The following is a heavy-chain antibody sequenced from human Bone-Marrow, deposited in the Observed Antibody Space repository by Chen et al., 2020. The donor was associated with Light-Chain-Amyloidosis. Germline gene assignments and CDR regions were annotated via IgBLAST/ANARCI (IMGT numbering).Heavy chain of an antibody. Sequence: EVQLVESGGGLVQPGGSLRLSCAASGFTFNDYWMHWVRQVPGKGLVWVARIKSDGSATNYADSVKGRFTVSRDNAKNTLYLQMKSLRAEDTAMYYCVRHLGAWDDRDAFDIWGQGTMVTVSS. CDR3: VRHLGAWDDRDAFDI. J-gene: IGHJ3*02. CDR1: GFTFNDYW. CDR2: IKSDGSAT. V-gene: IGHV3-74*01. D-gene: IGHD1-1*01.